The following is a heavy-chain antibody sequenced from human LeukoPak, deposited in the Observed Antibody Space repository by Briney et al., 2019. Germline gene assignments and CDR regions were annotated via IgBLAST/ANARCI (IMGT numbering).Heavy chain of an antibody. CDR1: GFTFSSYW. Sequence: PGGSLRLSCAASGFTFSSYWMSWVRQAPGKGLEWVANIRQDGSEKYYVDSVKGRFTISRDNAKNSLYLQMNSLRAEDTAVYYCARDFDWSRGIYYLDYWGQGTLVTVSS. CDR2: IRQDGSEK. J-gene: IGHJ4*02. D-gene: IGHD3-9*01. V-gene: IGHV3-7*01. CDR3: ARDFDWSRGIYYLDY.